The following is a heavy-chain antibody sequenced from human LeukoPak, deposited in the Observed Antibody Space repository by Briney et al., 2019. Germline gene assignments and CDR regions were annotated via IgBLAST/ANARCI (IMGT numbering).Heavy chain of an antibody. CDR2: TFPLFGTA. V-gene: IGHV1-69*06. CDR1: GGTFGTYG. J-gene: IGHJ3*02. Sequence: SVTVSFMSSGGTFGTYGLSWVRPAPGQGLEWMGGTFPLFGTANYAPDFQGRVTMTAAKVLNVAYLERTSHRSEDTAVYYCARGEDSSSRWGKDVFDIWGLGTMVIVSS. CDR3: ARGEDSSSRWGKDVFDI. D-gene: IGHD6-13*01.